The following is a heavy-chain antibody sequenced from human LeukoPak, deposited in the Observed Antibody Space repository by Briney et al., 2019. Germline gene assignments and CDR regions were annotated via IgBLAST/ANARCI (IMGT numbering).Heavy chain of an antibody. Sequence: SETLSLTCTVSGGSISSGSYYWSWIRQPAGKGLEWIGRIYTSGSTNYNPSLKSRVTISVDTSKNQFSLKLSSVTAADTAVYYCARATVVDYYYYYYMDVWGKGTTVTISS. CDR1: GGSISSGSYY. D-gene: IGHD4-23*01. CDR2: IYTSGST. V-gene: IGHV4-61*02. CDR3: ARATVVDYYYYYYMDV. J-gene: IGHJ6*03.